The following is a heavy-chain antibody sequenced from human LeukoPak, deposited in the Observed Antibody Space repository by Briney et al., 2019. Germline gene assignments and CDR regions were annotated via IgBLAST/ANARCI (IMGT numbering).Heavy chain of an antibody. V-gene: IGHV4-39*07. Sequence: RSSETLSLTCTVSGGSINSSSYYWDWIRQPPGKGLEWIGSIYYSGSTNYNPSLESRVTISVDTSKNQFSLKLNSVTAADTAVYYCARTRALRYFDWLSTDYWGQGTLVTVSS. J-gene: IGHJ4*02. D-gene: IGHD3-9*01. CDR2: IYYSGST. CDR1: GGSINSSSYY. CDR3: ARTRALRYFDWLSTDY.